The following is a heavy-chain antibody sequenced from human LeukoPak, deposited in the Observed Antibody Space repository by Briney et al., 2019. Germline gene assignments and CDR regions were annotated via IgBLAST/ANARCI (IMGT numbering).Heavy chain of an antibody. V-gene: IGHV3-23*01. J-gene: IGHJ4*02. CDR3: ARLLCSGNICRVFDY. CDR1: GFTFSSYS. Sequence: GGSLRLSCVASGFTFSSYSMSWVRQAPGKGPERGCSCTPSGDYTFFTDSVKGRFTISRDNPQNTLYLQMNSLRAEDTAMYYCARLLCSGNICRVFDYWGQGTLVTVSS. D-gene: IGHD2-15*01. CDR2: CTPSGDYT.